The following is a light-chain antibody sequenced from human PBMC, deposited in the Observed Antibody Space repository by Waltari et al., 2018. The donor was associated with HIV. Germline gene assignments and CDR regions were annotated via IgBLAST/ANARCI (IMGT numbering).Light chain of an antibody. CDR3: QRYDRAPYT. Sequence: DVQMTQSPSSLSASVGDRVAITCRASQGIGSDLAWYQQKPGRVPKLLIYAASTLQSGVPSRFSGSGSVTDFTLTITSLQTEDFGFYYCQRYDRAPYTFGPGTKLELK. J-gene: IGKJ2*01. V-gene: IGKV1-27*01. CDR1: QGIGSD. CDR2: AAS.